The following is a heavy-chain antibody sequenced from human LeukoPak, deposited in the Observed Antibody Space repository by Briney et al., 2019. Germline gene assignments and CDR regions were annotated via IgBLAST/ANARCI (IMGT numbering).Heavy chain of an antibody. V-gene: IGHV3-30*18. D-gene: IGHD6-19*01. CDR1: GFTFSNYV. CDR3: AKDGPGIAVAGTSWIDS. Sequence: GGSLRLSCAASGFTFSNYVMHWVRQAPGKGLEWVAVISYDGSAQYYPDSVKGRFTISRDNSKNTLYLQMNSLRAEDTAVYYCAKDGPGIAVAGTSWIDSWGQGTLVTVSS. J-gene: IGHJ5*01. CDR2: ISYDGSAQ.